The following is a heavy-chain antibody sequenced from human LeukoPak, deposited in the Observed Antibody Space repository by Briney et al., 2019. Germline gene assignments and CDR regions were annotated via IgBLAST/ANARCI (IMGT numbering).Heavy chain of an antibody. J-gene: IGHJ6*03. D-gene: IGHD3-16*02. V-gene: IGHV1-69*06. CDR1: GGTFSSYA. CDR2: IIPIFGTA. Sequence: SVNVSYKASGGTFSSYAISWVRHAPGQGLEWMGGIIPIFGTANYAQTFQGRVTITAAKSTTTASMELSSRRPAAPAGNYCSRVIVFRGYMDVWGKGTTVTVSS. CDR3: SRVIVFRGYMDV.